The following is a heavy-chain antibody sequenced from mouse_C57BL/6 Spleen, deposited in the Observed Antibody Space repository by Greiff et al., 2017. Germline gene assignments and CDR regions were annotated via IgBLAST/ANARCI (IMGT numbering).Heavy chain of an antibody. D-gene: IGHD1-1*01. Sequence: EVQLVESGGGLVKPGGSLKLSCAASGFTFSSYAMSWVRQTPEKRLEWVATISDGGSYTYYPDNVKGRFTISRDNAKTNLYLQMSHLKSEDTAMYYCARGSPLRYAMDYWGQGTSVTVSS. J-gene: IGHJ4*01. CDR2: ISDGGSYT. CDR3: ARGSPLRYAMDY. CDR1: GFTFSSYA. V-gene: IGHV5-4*01.